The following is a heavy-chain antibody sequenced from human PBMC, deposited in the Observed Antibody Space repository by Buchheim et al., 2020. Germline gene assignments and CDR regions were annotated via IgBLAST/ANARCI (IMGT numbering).Heavy chain of an antibody. CDR2: IYHSGST. J-gene: IGHJ4*02. CDR3: ARTAGVIWFGELLYPGDRGYYFDY. V-gene: IGHV4-30-2*01. D-gene: IGHD3-10*01. CDR1: GGSISSGGYS. Sequence: QLQLQESGSGLVKPSQTLSLTCAVSGGSISSGGYSWSWIRQPPGKGLEWIGYIYHSGSTYYNPSLKSRVTISVDRSKNQFSLKLSSVTAADTAVYYCARTAGVIWFGELLYPGDRGYYFDYWGQGTL.